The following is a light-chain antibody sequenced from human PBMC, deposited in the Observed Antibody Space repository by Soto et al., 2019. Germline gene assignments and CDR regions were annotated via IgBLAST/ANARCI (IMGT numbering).Light chain of an antibody. CDR1: KFDIGRYNY. CDR3: SSYTSASALAI. Sequence: QSALTQPASVSGSPGQTITISCAGTKFDIGRYNYVSWYRQHPGEAPKLIIFEVNNRPSGISNRFSGSKSGNTASLTISGLQDEDEAHYFCSSYTSASALAIFGGGTKLTVL. CDR2: EVN. J-gene: IGLJ2*01. V-gene: IGLV2-14*01.